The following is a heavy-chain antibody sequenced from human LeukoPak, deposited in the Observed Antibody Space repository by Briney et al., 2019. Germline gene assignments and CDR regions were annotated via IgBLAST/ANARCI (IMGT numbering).Heavy chain of an antibody. CDR2: INPNSGGT. J-gene: IGHJ4*02. D-gene: IGHD1-7*01. CDR3: ARETGVTGTTCDF. CDR1: GYTFTDYY. V-gene: IGHV1-2*06. Sequence: ASVKVSYQASGYTFTDYYIHWVRQAPGQGPEWMGRINPNSGGTNYAQKSQGRVTMTRDTSISTAYLELTRLRSDDTAVYYCARETGVTGTTCDFWGQGTLVTVSS.